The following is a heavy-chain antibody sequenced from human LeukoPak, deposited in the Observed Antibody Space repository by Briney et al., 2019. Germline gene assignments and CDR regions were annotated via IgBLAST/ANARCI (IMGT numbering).Heavy chain of an antibody. Sequence: ASVKVSCKASGYTFTSYDINWVRQAPGQGLEWMGWMNPNSGNTGYAQKFQGRVTMTRNTSISTAYMELSSLRSEDTAVYYCARGLRIAVAGTPGYWGQGTLVTVSS. CDR3: ARGLRIAVAGTPGY. V-gene: IGHV1-8*01. J-gene: IGHJ4*02. CDR2: MNPNSGNT. D-gene: IGHD6-19*01. CDR1: GYTFTSYD.